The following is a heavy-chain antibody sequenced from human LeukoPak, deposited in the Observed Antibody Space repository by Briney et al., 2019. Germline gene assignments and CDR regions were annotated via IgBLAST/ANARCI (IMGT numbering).Heavy chain of an antibody. D-gene: IGHD1-26*01. V-gene: IGHV4-4*02. CDR1: GVSISGSNW. CDR3: AIDRRASGSYYAD. Sequence: SETLSLTCAVSGVSISGSNWWRWVRQSPGKGLEWIGEIYHRGSTNYNPSLKSRVIISVDKSKNQFSLKLSSVTAADTAMYYCAIDRRASGSYYADWGQGTLVTVSS. J-gene: IGHJ4*02. CDR2: IYHRGST.